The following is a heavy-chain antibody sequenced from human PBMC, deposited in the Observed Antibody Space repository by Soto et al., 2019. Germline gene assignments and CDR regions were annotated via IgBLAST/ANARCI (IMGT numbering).Heavy chain of an antibody. CDR1: GFTFSSYA. CDR3: ARVVVVPAAIRYFDY. J-gene: IGHJ4*02. V-gene: IGHV3-23*01. Sequence: ESVGGLVQPGGSLRLSCAASGFTFSSYAMSWVRQAPGKGLEWVSAISGSGGSTYYADSVKGRFTISRDNSKNTLYLQMNSLRAEDTAVYYCARVVVVPAAIRYFDYWGQGTLVTVSS. D-gene: IGHD2-2*01. CDR2: ISGSGGST.